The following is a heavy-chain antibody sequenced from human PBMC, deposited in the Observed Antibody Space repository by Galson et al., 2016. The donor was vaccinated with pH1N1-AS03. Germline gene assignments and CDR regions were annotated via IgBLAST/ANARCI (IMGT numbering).Heavy chain of an antibody. CDR1: GNSFPTYS. D-gene: IGHD4-17*01. J-gene: IGHJ4*02. CDR3: ARAHYNADYVPDF. CDR2: ISAYSGDT. Sequence: SVKVSCKASGNSFPTYSFNWVRQAPGQGLEWLGWISAYSGDTHYARKFQGRVTLTTDTSTSTAYMELRSLTSDDPAVYYCARAHYNADYVPDFWGQGTLVTVSS. V-gene: IGHV1-18*04.